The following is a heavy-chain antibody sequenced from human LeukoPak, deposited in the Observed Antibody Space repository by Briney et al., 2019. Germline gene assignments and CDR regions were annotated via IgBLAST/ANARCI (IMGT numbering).Heavy chain of an antibody. CDR2: IKSRTDGGTT. D-gene: IGHD3-16*02. CDR1: GFTFSNAW. V-gene: IGHV3-15*01. Sequence: SGGSLRLSCAASGFTFSNAWMSWVRQAPGKGLEWVGRIKSRTDGGTTDYAAPVKGRSTISRADSKNTLYLQMHSLKTEDTAVYYCTTERYDYVWGSYPHSRIDYWGQGTLVTVSS. J-gene: IGHJ4*02. CDR3: TTERYDYVWGSYPHSRIDY.